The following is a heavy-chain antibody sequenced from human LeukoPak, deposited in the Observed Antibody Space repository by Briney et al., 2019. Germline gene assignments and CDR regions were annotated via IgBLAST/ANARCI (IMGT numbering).Heavy chain of an antibody. J-gene: IGHJ3*02. V-gene: IGHV3-30-3*01. CDR1: GFTFSSYA. CDR3: ARVGGEDYGDYHGAFDI. Sequence: PGGSLRLSCAASGFTFSSYAMHWVRQAPGKGLEWVAVISYDGSNKYYADSVKGRFTISRDNSKNTLYLQMNSLRAEDTAVYYCARVGGEDYGDYHGAFDIWGQGTMVTVSS. CDR2: ISYDGSNK. D-gene: IGHD4-17*01.